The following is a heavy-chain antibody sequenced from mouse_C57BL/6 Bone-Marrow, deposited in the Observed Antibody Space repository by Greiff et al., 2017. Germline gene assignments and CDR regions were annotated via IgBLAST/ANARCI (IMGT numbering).Heavy chain of an antibody. Sequence: EVKLMESGGGLVQPGGSMKLSCAASGFTFSDAWMDWVRQSPGQGLEWVAEIRNKANNPATYYAASVKGRFTIFRDASKSTVYLQMNSVRAEDTGIYCWTPVYYDYDVCAYWGQGTLVTVSA. CDR2: IRNKANNPAT. D-gene: IGHD2-4*01. V-gene: IGHV6-6*01. CDR1: GFTFSDAW. CDR3: TPVYYDYDVCAY. J-gene: IGHJ3*01.